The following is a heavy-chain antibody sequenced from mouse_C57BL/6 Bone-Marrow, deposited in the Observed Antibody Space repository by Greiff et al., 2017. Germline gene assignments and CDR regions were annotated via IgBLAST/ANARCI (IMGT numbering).Heavy chain of an antibody. D-gene: IGHD3-1*01. CDR3: TTWALLWYFDV. V-gene: IGHV14-4*01. J-gene: IGHJ1*03. CDR2: IDPENGDT. Sequence: SGAELVRPGASVKLSCTASGFNIKDDYMHWVKQRPEQGLEWIGWIDPENGDTEYASKFQGKATITADTSSNTAYLQLSSLTSEDTAVYYCTTWALLWYFDVWGTGTTVTVSS. CDR1: GFNIKDDY.